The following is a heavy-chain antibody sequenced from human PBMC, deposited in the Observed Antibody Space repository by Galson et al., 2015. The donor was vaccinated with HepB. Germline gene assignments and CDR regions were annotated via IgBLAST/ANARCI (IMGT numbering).Heavy chain of an antibody. D-gene: IGHD1-26*01. Sequence: SLRLSCAASGFTFSSYGMHWVRQAPGKGLEWVAVISYDGSNKYYADSVKGRFTISRDNSKNTLYLQMNSLRAEDTAVYYCAKDVAKWELLYWGRGTLVTVSS. V-gene: IGHV3-30*18. CDR2: ISYDGSNK. J-gene: IGHJ4*02. CDR1: GFTFSSYG. CDR3: AKDVAKWELLY.